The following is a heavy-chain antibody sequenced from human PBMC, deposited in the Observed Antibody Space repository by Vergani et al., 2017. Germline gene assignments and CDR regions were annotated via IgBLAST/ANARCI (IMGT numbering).Heavy chain of an antibody. CDR3: ASAQNDIVVVPAASGGYYFDY. CDR1: GGSFSGYY. D-gene: IGHD2-2*01. V-gene: IGHV4-34*01. Sequence: QVQLQQWGAGLLKPSETLSLTCAVYGGSFSGYYWSWIRQPPGKGLEWIGEINHSGSTNYTPSLKSRVTISIDTSKNQFSLKLSSVTAADTAVYYCASAQNDIVVVPAASGGYYFDYWGQGTLVTVSS. J-gene: IGHJ4*02. CDR2: INHSGST.